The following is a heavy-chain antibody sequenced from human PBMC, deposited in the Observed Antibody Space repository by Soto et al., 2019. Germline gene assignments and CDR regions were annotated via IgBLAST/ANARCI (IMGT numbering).Heavy chain of an antibody. V-gene: IGHV3-23*01. CDR2: ISGSGGST. CDR1: GFTFSSYA. D-gene: IGHD3-3*01. Sequence: GGSLRLSCAASGFTFSSYAMSWVRQAPGKGLEWVSAISGSGGSTYYADSVKGRFTISRDNSKNTLYLQMNSLRAEDTAVYYCAKALPGYDLWSGYETLGAFDIWGQGTMVTVSS. J-gene: IGHJ3*02. CDR3: AKALPGYDLWSGYETLGAFDI.